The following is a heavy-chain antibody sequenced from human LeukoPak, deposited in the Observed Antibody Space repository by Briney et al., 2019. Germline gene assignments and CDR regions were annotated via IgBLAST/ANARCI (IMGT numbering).Heavy chain of an antibody. J-gene: IGHJ4*02. CDR2: IYCGGDT. CDR1: GLTVSSDY. V-gene: IGHV3-66*02. CDR3: ARDRYSTIFGG. Sequence: GGSLRLSCAASGLTVSSDYMSWVRQAPGKGLEWVSIIYCGGDTYYADSVKGRFTISRDNSKNTLYLQMNSLRAEDTAVYYCARDRYSTIFGGWGQGTLVTVSS. D-gene: IGHD3-3*01.